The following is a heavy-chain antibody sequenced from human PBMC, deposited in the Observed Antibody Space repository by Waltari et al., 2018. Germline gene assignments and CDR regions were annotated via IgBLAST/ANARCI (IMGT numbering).Heavy chain of an antibody. Sequence: QVQLVQSEAEVKKPGASVKVSCKVSGYTLTEISMHWVRQAPGKGLEWMGFFDPEDGETSYAQKFEGRVSMTEDTSTDTAYMELSSLRFEDTALYYCAPSRRERADGSYFDSWGQGTLVTVSS. CDR3: APSRRERADGSYFDS. J-gene: IGHJ4*02. CDR2: FDPEDGET. V-gene: IGHV1-24*01. CDR1: GYTLTEIS. D-gene: IGHD1-26*01.